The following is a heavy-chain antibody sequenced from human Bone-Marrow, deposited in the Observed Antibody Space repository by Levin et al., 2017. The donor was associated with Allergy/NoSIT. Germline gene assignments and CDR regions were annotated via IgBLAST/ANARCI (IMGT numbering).Heavy chain of an antibody. CDR1: GYTFTSYD. V-gene: IGHV1-8*01. J-gene: IGHJ4*02. D-gene: IGHD2-15*01. CDR3: ARVRGNGGYCSGGSCDYFDY. Sequence: ASVKVSCKASGYTFTSYDINWVRQATGQGLEWMGWMNPNSGNTGYAQKFQGRVTMTRNTSISTAYMELSSLRSEDTAVYYCARVRGNGGYCSGGSCDYFDYWGQGTLVTVSS. CDR2: MNPNSGNT.